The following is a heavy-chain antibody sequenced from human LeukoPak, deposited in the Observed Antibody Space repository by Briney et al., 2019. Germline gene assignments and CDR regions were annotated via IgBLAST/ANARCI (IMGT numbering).Heavy chain of an antibody. CDR1: GFTFSNDW. J-gene: IGHJ4*02. V-gene: IGHV3-15*01. CDR2: IKSKTDGGTT. Sequence: PGGSLILSCAASGFTFSNDWMSWVRQAPGKGLEWVGRIKSKTDGGTTDYAAPVKGRFTISRDDSKNTLYLQMNSLKTEDTAVYYCTTEGSGWEFDYWGQGTLATVSS. D-gene: IGHD6-19*01. CDR3: TTEGSGWEFDY.